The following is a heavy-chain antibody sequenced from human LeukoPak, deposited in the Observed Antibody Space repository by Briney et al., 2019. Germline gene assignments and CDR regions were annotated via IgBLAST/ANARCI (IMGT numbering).Heavy chain of an antibody. D-gene: IGHD3-9*01. Sequence: NTSETLSLTCTVSGGSISSYYWSWIRQPPGKGLEWVGYIYYSGSTNYNPSLKSRVTISVDTSKNQFSLKLSSVTAADTAVYYCAGGLTGYAYWGQGTLVTVSS. J-gene: IGHJ4*02. CDR1: GGSISSYY. V-gene: IGHV4-59*01. CDR3: AGGLTGYAY. CDR2: IYYSGST.